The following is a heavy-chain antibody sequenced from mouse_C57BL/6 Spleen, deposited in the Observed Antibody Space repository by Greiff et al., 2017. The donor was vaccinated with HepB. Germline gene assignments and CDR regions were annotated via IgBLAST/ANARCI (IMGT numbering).Heavy chain of an antibody. CDR1: GFTFSSYA. CDR3: ARGDGYYAMDY. CDR2: ISDGGSYT. J-gene: IGHJ4*01. Sequence: EVMLVESGGGLVKPGGSLKLSCAASGFTFSSYAMSWVRQTPEKRLEWVATISDGGSYTYYPDNVKGRITISRDTAKNNLYLQMSHLKAEDTAMYYCARGDGYYAMDYWGQGTSVTVSS. D-gene: IGHD2-3*01. V-gene: IGHV5-4*03.